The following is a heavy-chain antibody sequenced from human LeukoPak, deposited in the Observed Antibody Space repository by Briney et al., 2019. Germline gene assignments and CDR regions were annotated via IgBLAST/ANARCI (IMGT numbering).Heavy chain of an antibody. D-gene: IGHD6-19*01. J-gene: IGHJ5*02. V-gene: IGHV4-34*01. CDR2: INHRATT. Sequence: SETLSLTCAVYGGSFSGYYWSLIRQPPGKGLEWIGEINHRATTNYNPSLKSPITISVDTSKNHFSLKLSSVTAADTAVYYCARGRRQWLVEASWFDPWGQGTLVTVSS. CDR1: GGSFSGYY. CDR3: ARGRRQWLVEASWFDP.